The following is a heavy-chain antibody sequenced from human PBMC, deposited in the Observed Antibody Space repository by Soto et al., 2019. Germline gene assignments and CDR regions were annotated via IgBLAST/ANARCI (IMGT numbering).Heavy chain of an antibody. J-gene: IGHJ6*02. D-gene: IGHD3-9*01. Sequence: GSLRLSCAASGFTFSSYAMSWVRQAPGKGLEWVSAISGSGGSTYYADSVKGRFTISRDNSKNTLYLQMNSLRAEDTAVYYCANDYDILTGADYYYYGMDVWGQGTTVTVPS. CDR2: ISGSGGST. CDR1: GFTFSSYA. V-gene: IGHV3-23*01. CDR3: ANDYDILTGADYYYYGMDV.